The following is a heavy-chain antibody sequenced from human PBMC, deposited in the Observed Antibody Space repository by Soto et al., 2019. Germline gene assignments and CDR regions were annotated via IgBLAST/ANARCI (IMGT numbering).Heavy chain of an antibody. J-gene: IGHJ2*01. V-gene: IGHV3-30*03. CDR1: GVTFKDYG. CDR3: ARDGWGSNWYFDL. Sequence: GGSLRLSCGAPGVTFKDYGMHWVRQAPGKGLEWVAVISYDGKQTYYADSVKGRFTISKDKSKRTLFLQMNSLRVDYTAVYYCARDGWGSNWYFDLWGRGTLVTVSS. D-gene: IGHD3-16*01. CDR2: ISYDGKQT.